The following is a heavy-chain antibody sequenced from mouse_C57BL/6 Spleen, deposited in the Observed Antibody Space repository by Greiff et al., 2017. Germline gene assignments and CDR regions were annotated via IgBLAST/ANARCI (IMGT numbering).Heavy chain of an antibody. V-gene: IGHV1-52*01. CDR3: TRAQVYDGHPGGYFDG. CDR1: GYTFTSYW. D-gene: IGHD2-3*01. CDR2: IDPSDGDT. Sequence: QVQLQQPGAELVRPGSSVKLSCKASGYTFTSYWMHWVKQRPIQGLEWIGNIDPSDGDTDYNQKFKDKATLTVDKSSSTAYMQLSSLTSEDSAVYYCTRAQVYDGHPGGYFDGWGTGATVTVSS. J-gene: IGHJ1*03.